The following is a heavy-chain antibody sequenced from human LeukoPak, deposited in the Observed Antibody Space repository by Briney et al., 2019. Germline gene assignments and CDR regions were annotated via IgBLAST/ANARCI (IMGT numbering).Heavy chain of an antibody. CDR3: ARTRYYYNSRSYGAPYYFDY. V-gene: IGHV4-39*01. J-gene: IGHJ4*02. CDR2: IYYSGST. D-gene: IGHD3-10*01. CDR1: GGSLSSSSHY. Sequence: SETLSLTCTVSGGSLSSSSHYWGWIRQPPGKGLEWIGSIYYSGSTYYNPSLKSRVTISVDTSKNQFSLKLSSVTAADTAVYYCARTRYYYNSRSYGAPYYFDYWGQGTLVTVSS.